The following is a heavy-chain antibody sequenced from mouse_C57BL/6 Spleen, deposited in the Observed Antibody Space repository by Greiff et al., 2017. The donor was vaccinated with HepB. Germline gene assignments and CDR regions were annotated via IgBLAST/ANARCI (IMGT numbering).Heavy chain of an antibody. CDR2: IDPISGGT. J-gene: IGHJ2*01. CDR3: AREGAYGSLDY. V-gene: IGHV1-72*01. Sequence: QVQLQQPGAELVKPGASVKLSCKASGYTFTSYWMHWVKQRPGRGLEWIGRIDPISGGTKYNEKFKSKATLTVDKPSSTAYMQLSSLTSEDSAVYYCAREGAYGSLDYWGQGTTLTVSS. CDR1: GYTFTSYW. D-gene: IGHD1-1*01.